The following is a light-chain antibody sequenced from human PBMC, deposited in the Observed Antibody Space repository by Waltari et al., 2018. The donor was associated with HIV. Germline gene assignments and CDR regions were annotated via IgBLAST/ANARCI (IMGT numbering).Light chain of an antibody. CDR1: SSDVGGYHH. CDR3: SSHAGSKVV. CDR2: DVI. Sequence: QSALTQPPSASGSPGQSVTLSCTGTSSDVGGYHHVSWHQQPPGKAPNLMIYDVIKRPSGVPDRFSGSKSGNTASLTVSGLQPEDEADYYCSSHAGSKVVFGGGTRLTVL. J-gene: IGLJ2*01. V-gene: IGLV2-8*01.